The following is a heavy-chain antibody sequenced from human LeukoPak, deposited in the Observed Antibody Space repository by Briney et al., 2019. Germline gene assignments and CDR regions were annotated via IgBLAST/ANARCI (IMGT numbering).Heavy chain of an antibody. CDR1: GFPFASYG. V-gene: IGHV1-18*04. Sequence: GASVKVSCKASGFPFASYGFNWVRQAPGQGVEWMGWINPYSGNTNFAQKFQGRVTMTTDTSTRTVYMELRSLRSDDTAVYYCARDGVEMATYYYYAMDVWGQGTTVTVSS. J-gene: IGHJ6*02. CDR2: INPYSGNT. CDR3: ARDGVEMATYYYYAMDV. D-gene: IGHD5-24*01.